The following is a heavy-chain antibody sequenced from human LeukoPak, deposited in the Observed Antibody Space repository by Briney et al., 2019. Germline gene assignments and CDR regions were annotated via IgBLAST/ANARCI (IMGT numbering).Heavy chain of an antibody. CDR1: GYTFTGHY. J-gene: IGHJ5*02. Sequence: ASVKGSCKAAGYTFTGHYMHWVRQAPGQGLEWMGWINPNSGGTKYAQKFQGRVTLTRDTSIRTAYMELSRLRCDDTAVYYCARSYDFWSGPPFDPWGQGTLVTASS. V-gene: IGHV1-2*02. CDR3: ARSYDFWSGPPFDP. CDR2: INPNSGGT. D-gene: IGHD3-3*01.